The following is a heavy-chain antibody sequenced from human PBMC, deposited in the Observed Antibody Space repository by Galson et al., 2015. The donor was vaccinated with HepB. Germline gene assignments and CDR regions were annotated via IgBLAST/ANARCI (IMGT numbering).Heavy chain of an antibody. V-gene: IGHV1-69*02. CDR3: ARRVDTAMVGGYYYGMDV. Sequence: SVKVSCKASGGTFSSYTISWVRQAPGQGLEWMGRIIPILGIANYAQKFQGRVTITADKSTSTAYMELSSLRSEDAAVYYCARRVDTAMVGGYYYGMDVWGQGTTVTVSS. CDR1: GGTFSSYT. CDR2: IIPILGIA. J-gene: IGHJ6*02. D-gene: IGHD5-18*01.